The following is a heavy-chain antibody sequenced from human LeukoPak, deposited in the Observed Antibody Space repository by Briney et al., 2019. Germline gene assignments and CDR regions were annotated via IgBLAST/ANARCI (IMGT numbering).Heavy chain of an antibody. D-gene: IGHD3-10*01. CDR1: GFTFSSYW. V-gene: IGHV3-7*01. J-gene: IGHJ6*02. Sequence: PGGSLRLSCAASGFTFSSYWMSWVRQAPGKGLEWVANIKQDGSEKYYVDSVKGRFTISRDNAKNSLYLQMNSLRAEDTAVNYCASWSYYGSGSYYNTEADLQPYYYYGMDVWGQGTTVTVSS. CDR3: ASWSYYGSGSYYNTEADLQPYYYYGMDV. CDR2: IKQDGSEK.